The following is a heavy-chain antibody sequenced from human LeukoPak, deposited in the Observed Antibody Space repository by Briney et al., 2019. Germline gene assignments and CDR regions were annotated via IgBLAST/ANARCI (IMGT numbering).Heavy chain of an antibody. CDR2: ISYDGSNK. CDR1: GFTVSSNY. J-gene: IGHJ5*02. CDR3: ARGNSFDP. Sequence: PGGSLRLSCAASGFTVSSNYMTWVRQAPGKGLEWVAVISYDGSNKYYADSVKGRFTISRDNSKNTLYLQMNSLRAEDTAVYYCARGNSFDPWGQGTLVTVSS. V-gene: IGHV3-30*03.